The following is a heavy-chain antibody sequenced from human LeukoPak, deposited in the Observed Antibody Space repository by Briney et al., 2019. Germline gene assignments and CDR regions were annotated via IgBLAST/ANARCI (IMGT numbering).Heavy chain of an antibody. Sequence: ASVKVSCKASGYTXSDYYMHWVRQAPGQGLEWMGWINPNSGGTNYAQKFEGRVTMTRDTSITTAYMELSRLTSDDTAVYYCAREDSGWYVDYWGQGTLVTVSS. V-gene: IGHV1-2*02. D-gene: IGHD6-19*01. CDR3: AREDSGWYVDY. J-gene: IGHJ4*02. CDR1: GYTXSDYY. CDR2: INPNSGGT.